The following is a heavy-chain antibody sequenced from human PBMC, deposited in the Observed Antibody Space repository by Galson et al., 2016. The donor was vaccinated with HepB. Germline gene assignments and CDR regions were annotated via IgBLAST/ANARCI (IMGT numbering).Heavy chain of an antibody. J-gene: IGHJ6*04. CDR3: AKRAPIFGVLNTDYYYYGLDV. D-gene: IGHD3-3*01. V-gene: IGHV3-23*01. Sequence: SLRLSCAASGFNFSSYAMSWVRQAPGKGLEWVSVINGNGDTTHYPDSVKGRFTISRDNSKNTLSLQMNSLRAEDTAVYYCAKRAPIFGVLNTDYYYYGLDVWGKGTSVTVSS. CDR2: INGNGDTT. CDR1: GFNFSSYA.